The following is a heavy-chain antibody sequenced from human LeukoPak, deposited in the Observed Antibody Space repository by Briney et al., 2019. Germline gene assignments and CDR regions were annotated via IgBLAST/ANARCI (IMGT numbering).Heavy chain of an antibody. CDR3: ARLSDSSGWYGVRFFDY. D-gene: IGHD6-19*01. V-gene: IGHV3-74*01. Sequence: GSLRLSCAASGFTFSSYWMHWVRQAPGKGLVWVSRINSDGSSTSYADSVKGRFTISRDNAKNTLYLQMNSLRAEDTAVYYCARLSDSSGWYGVRFFDYWGQGALVTVSS. J-gene: IGHJ4*02. CDR2: INSDGSST. CDR1: GFTFSSYW.